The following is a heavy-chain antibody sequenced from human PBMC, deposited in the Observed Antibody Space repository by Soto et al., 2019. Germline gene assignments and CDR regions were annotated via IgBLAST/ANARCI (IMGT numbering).Heavy chain of an antibody. Sequence: EVQLVESGGGLVKPWGSLRLSCAASGFTFTRYSMNWVRQAPGKGLEWVSSISSTTNYIYYGDSMKGRFTITRDNAKNSLYLEMNSLRAEDTAVYYCARDSGDLTSNFVYWGQGTLVTVSS. V-gene: IGHV3-21*06. CDR3: ARDSGDLTSNFVY. CDR2: ISSTTNYI. J-gene: IGHJ4*02. CDR1: GFTFTRYS. D-gene: IGHD3-10*01.